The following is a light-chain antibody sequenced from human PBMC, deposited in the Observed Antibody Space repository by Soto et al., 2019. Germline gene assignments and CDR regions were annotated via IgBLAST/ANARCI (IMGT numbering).Light chain of an antibody. Sequence: QSVLTQPPSASGSPGQSVTISCTGTSSDVGGYNSVSWYQQHPGKAPKLIIYEVTDRPSGVSNRFSGSKSGNTASLTISGLQAEDEAEYYCSSYTNINTRACVFGTGTKVTVL. CDR1: SSDVGGYNS. CDR2: EVT. CDR3: SSYTNINTRACV. V-gene: IGLV2-14*01. J-gene: IGLJ1*01.